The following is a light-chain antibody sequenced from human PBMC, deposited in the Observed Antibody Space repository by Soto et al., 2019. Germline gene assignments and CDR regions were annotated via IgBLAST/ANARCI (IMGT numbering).Light chain of an antibody. V-gene: IGLV1-36*01. J-gene: IGLJ2*01. CDR1: TPNIRNNA. CDR3: AAWDDSLSGVV. CDR2: YDD. Sequence: QSVLTQPPSASGAPGQTVTISCSGTTPNIRNNAVNWYQHLPGKAPKLLVYYDDLLPSGVSGRFSGDKSGTSASLAINGLQFEDEADYYCAAWDDSLSGVVFGGGTKVTVL.